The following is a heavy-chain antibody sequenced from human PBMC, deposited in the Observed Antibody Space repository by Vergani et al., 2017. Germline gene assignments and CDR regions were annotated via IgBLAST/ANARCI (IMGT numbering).Heavy chain of an antibody. CDR1: GFTFSNAW. J-gene: IGHJ3*02. CDR3: ARDQYCSGGSCYGYGAFDI. V-gene: IGHV3-48*04. Sequence: EVQLVESGGGLVKPGGSLRLSCAASGFTFSNAWMSWVRQAPGKGLEWVSYISSSSSTIYYADSVKGRFTISRDNAKNSLYLQMNSLRAEDTAVYYCARDQYCSGGSCYGYGAFDIWGQGTMVTVSS. D-gene: IGHD2-15*01. CDR2: ISSSSSTI.